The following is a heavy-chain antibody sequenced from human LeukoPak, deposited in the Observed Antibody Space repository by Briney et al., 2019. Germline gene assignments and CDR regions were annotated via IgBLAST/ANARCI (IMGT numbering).Heavy chain of an antibody. J-gene: IGHJ1*01. Sequence: PGRSLRLSCAASGFDFSTYGMHWVGQAPGKGLEWVAVISYDGTNKYYADSVKGRFTISRDNSKTTLYLQMNSLRAEDSAVYYCVRDRNPLGYCSRTSCLSIFHHWGQGTLVTVSS. CDR1: GFDFSTYG. V-gene: IGHV3-30*19. D-gene: IGHD2-2*01. CDR2: ISYDGTNK. CDR3: VRDRNPLGYCSRTSCLSIFHH.